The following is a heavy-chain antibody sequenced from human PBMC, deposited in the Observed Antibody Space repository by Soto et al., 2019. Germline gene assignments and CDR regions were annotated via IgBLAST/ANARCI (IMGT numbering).Heavy chain of an antibody. V-gene: IGHV4-39*01. Sequence: QLQLQESGPGLVKPSETLSLTCTVSGGSISSSSYYWGWIRQPPGKGLEWIGSIYYSGSTYYNPSLKSRVTISVDTSKNQFSLKLSSVTAADTAVYYCARRVTIFGVVTPKYYFDYWGQGTLVTVSS. D-gene: IGHD3-3*01. CDR1: GGSISSSSYY. J-gene: IGHJ4*02. CDR3: ARRVTIFGVVTPKYYFDY. CDR2: IYYSGST.